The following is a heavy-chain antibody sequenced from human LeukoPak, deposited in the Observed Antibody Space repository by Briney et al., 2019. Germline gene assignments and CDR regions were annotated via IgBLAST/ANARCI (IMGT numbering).Heavy chain of an antibody. CDR3: ARDSPRWLRLFDY. V-gene: IGHV1-69*04. CDR1: GGTFSSYA. D-gene: IGHD5-12*01. CDR2: IIPILGIA. J-gene: IGHJ4*02. Sequence: SVKVSCKASGGTFSSYAISWVRQAPGQGLEWMGRIIPILGIANYAQKFQDRVTITADKSTSTAYMELSSLRSEDTAVYYCARDSPRWLRLFDYWGQGTLVTVSS.